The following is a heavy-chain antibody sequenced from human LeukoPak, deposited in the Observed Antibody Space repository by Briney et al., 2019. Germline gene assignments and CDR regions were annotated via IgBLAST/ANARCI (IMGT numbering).Heavy chain of an antibody. J-gene: IGHJ6*03. CDR2: IYYSGST. CDR3: ARTPTGYSSSWYIFYYYMDV. Sequence: PSQTLSLTCTVSGGSISSGGYYWRWIRQHPGKGLEWIGYIYYSGSTYYNPSLKSRVTISVDTSKNQFSLKLSSVTAADTAVYYCARTPTGYSSSWYIFYYYMDVWGKGTTVTVSS. D-gene: IGHD6-13*01. CDR1: GGSISSGGYY. V-gene: IGHV4-31*03.